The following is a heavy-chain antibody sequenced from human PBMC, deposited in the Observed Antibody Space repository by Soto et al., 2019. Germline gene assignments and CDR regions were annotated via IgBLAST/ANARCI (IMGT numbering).Heavy chain of an antibody. Sequence: GGSLRLSCAASGFTFSSYAMSWVRQAPGKGLEWVSAISGSGGSTYYADSVKGRFTISRDNSKNTLYLQMNSLRAEDTAVYYCAKGRAVAHRRYYFDYWGQGTLVTVSS. V-gene: IGHV3-23*01. D-gene: IGHD6-19*01. CDR1: GFTFSSYA. J-gene: IGHJ4*02. CDR2: ISGSGGST. CDR3: AKGRAVAHRRYYFDY.